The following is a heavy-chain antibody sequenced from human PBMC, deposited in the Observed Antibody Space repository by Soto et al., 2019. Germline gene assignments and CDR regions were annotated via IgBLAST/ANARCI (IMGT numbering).Heavy chain of an antibody. CDR3: ARTPPYSSSWYWYFDY. CDR2: IIPIFGTA. V-gene: IGHV1-69*13. J-gene: IGHJ4*02. D-gene: IGHD6-13*01. CDR1: GGTFSSYA. Sequence: SVKVSCKASGGTFSSYAISWVRQAPGQGLEWMGGIIPIFGTANYAQKFQGRVTITADESTSTAYMELSSLRSEDTAVYYCARTPPYSSSWYWYFDYWGQGTLVTVSS.